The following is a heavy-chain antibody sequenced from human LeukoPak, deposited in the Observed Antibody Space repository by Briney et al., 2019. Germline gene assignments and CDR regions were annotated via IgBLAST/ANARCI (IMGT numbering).Heavy chain of an antibody. D-gene: IGHD3-22*01. CDR1: GFTFSDYY. CDR3: ARDPRSPYYYDSSGYYLFDY. V-gene: IGHV3-11*01. CDR2: ISSSGSTI. Sequence: PGGSLRLSCAASGFTFSDYYMSWLRQAPGKGLEWVSYISSSGSTIYYADSVKGRFTISRDNAKNSLYLQMNSLRAEDTAVYYCARDPRSPYYYDSSGYYLFDYWGQGTLVTVSS. J-gene: IGHJ4*02.